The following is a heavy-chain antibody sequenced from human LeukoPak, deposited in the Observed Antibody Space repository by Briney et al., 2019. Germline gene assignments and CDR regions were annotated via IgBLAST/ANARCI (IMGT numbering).Heavy chain of an antibody. V-gene: IGHV1-69*05. D-gene: IGHD3-22*01. J-gene: IGHJ4*02. CDR1: GGTFSSYA. Sequence: SVKVSCKASGGTFSSYAISWVRQAPGQGLEWLGGIIPIFGTANYAQKFQGRVTITTDESTSTAYMELSSLRSEDTAVYYCARAYYDSSGYYFHFDYWGQGTLVTVSS. CDR3: ARAYYDSSGYYFHFDY. CDR2: IIPIFGTA.